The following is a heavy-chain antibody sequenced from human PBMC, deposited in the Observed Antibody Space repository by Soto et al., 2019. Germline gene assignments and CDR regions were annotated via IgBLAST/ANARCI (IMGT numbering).Heavy chain of an antibody. CDR3: AAGSYYYYYYYGMDV. Sequence: SETLSLTCAVYGGSFSGYYWSWIRQPPGKGLEWIGEINHSGSTNYNPSLKSRVTISVDTSKNQFSLKLSSVTAADTAVYYCAAGSYYYYYYYGMDVWGQGTTVTVSS. J-gene: IGHJ6*02. CDR1: GGSFSGYY. CDR2: INHSGST. D-gene: IGHD1-26*01. V-gene: IGHV4-34*01.